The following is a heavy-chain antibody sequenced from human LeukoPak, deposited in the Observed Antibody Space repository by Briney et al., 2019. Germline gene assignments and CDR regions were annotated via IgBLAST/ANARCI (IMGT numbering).Heavy chain of an antibody. CDR1: GGSFSGYY. D-gene: IGHD6-13*01. J-gene: IGHJ5*02. CDR3: ARGRSSWYGWFDP. V-gene: IGHV4-34*01. Sequence: SETLSLTCTVYGGSFSGYYWSWIRQPPGKGLEWIGEINHSGSTNYNPSLKSRVTISVDTSKSQFSLKLSSVTAADTAVYYCARGRSSWYGWFDPWGQGTLVTVSS. CDR2: INHSGST.